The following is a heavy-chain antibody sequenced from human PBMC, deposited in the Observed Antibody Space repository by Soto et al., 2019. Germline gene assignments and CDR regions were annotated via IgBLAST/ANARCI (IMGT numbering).Heavy chain of an antibody. CDR2: IYYSGST. CDR1: GGSISSYY. D-gene: IGHD1-20*01. V-gene: IGHV4-59*01. CDR3: ARRYGRNFDY. J-gene: IGHJ4*02. Sequence: SETLSLTCTVSGGSISSYYWSWIRQPPGKGLEWIGYIYYSGSTNYIPSLKSRVTISVDTSKNQFSLKLSSVTAADTAVYYCARRYGRNFDYWGQGTLVTVSS.